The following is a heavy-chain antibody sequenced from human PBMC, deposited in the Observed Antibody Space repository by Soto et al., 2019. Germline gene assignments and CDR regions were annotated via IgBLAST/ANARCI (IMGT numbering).Heavy chain of an antibody. V-gene: IGHV3-30*18. D-gene: IGHD6-13*01. Sequence: QVRLVESGGGVVQPGRSLRLSCAASGFTFGGYGMHWVRQAQGKGLEWVAVISYDGGSTYSADSVKGRFTISRDSSKNTLYLQMINLRVEDTAVYYCAKEAGIAANGAIDYWGQGTLVTVSS. CDR1: GFTFGGYG. CDR2: ISYDGGST. CDR3: AKEAGIAANGAIDY. J-gene: IGHJ4*02.